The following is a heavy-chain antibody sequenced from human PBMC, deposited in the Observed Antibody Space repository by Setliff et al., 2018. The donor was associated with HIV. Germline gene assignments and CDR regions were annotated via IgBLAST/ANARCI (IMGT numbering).Heavy chain of an antibody. D-gene: IGHD3-16*01. CDR2: INHSGST. Sequence: SETLSLTCAVYGGSFSGNYWSWIRQPPGKGLEWIGEINHSGSTNYNPSLKSRLRMSVDTSKNQFTLKVISMTAADTAVYYCARDGRHSRSNFYVTHKYFQHWGQGALVTVSS. V-gene: IGHV4-34*01. CDR3: ARDGRHSRSNFYVTHKYFQH. CDR1: GGSFSGNY. J-gene: IGHJ1*01.